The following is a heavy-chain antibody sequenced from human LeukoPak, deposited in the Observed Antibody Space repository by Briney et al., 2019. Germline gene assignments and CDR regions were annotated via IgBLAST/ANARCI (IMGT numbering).Heavy chain of an antibody. Sequence: PSETLSLTCIVSGGSISNYYWGWIRQPPGKGLEWIGSIYYSGSTYYNPSLKSRVTISVDTSKNQFSLKLSSVTAADTAVYYCARGWRHDYWGQGTLVTVSS. D-gene: IGHD2-15*01. V-gene: IGHV4-39*07. J-gene: IGHJ4*02. CDR1: GGSISNYY. CDR2: IYYSGST. CDR3: ARGWRHDY.